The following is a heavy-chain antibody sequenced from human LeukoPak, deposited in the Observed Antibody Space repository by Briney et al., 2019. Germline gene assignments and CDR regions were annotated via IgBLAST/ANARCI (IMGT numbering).Heavy chain of an antibody. Sequence: GGSLRLSCAASGFTFSSYWMSWVRQAPGKGLEWVANIKQDGSEKYYVDSVKGRFTISRDNAKNSLYLQMNSLRAEDTAVYYCASDPGYSYGIYYMDVWGKGTTVTVSS. CDR3: ASDPGYSYGIYYMDV. D-gene: IGHD5-18*01. V-gene: IGHV3-7*01. CDR2: IKQDGSEK. CDR1: GFTFSSYW. J-gene: IGHJ6*03.